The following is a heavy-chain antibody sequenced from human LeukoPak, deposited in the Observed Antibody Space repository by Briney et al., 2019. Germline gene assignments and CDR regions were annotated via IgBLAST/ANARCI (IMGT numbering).Heavy chain of an antibody. CDR2: IYHSGST. J-gene: IGHJ3*02. CDR1: GGSISSGGYS. Sequence: PSETLSLTCAVSGGSISSGGYSWSWIRQPPGKGLEWIGYIYHSGSTYYNPSLKSQVTISVDRSKNQFSLKLSSVTAADTAVYYCDRCITMVRGVILDAFDIWGQGTMVTVSS. D-gene: IGHD3-10*01. V-gene: IGHV4-30-2*01. CDR3: DRCITMVRGVILDAFDI.